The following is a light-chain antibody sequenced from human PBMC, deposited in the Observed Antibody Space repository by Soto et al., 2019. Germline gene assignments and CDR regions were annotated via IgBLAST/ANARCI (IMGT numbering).Light chain of an antibody. V-gene: IGKV3-20*01. Sequence: EIVLTQSPDTLSLSPGERATLSCWASQSISSRYLAWYQQKPGQAPRLLISGASSRATGIPDRFSGSGSGTDFTLTISRLEPKDFAVYYCQEYKRLGGGTKVEIK. J-gene: IGKJ4*01. CDR1: QSISSRY. CDR2: GAS. CDR3: QEYKR.